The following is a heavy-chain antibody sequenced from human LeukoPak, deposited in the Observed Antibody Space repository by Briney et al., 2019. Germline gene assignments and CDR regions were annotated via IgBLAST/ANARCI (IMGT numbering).Heavy chain of an antibody. Sequence: PSETLSLTCTVSGGSISSGGYYWSWIRQHPGKGLEWIGYIYYSGSTYYNPSLKSRVTISVDKSKNQFSLKLSSVTAADTAVYYCTNNYYYDSKYYGMDVWGQGTTVTVSS. CDR1: GGSISSGGYY. V-gene: IGHV4-31*09. D-gene: IGHD3-22*01. J-gene: IGHJ6*02. CDR2: IYYSGST. CDR3: TNNYYYDSKYYGMDV.